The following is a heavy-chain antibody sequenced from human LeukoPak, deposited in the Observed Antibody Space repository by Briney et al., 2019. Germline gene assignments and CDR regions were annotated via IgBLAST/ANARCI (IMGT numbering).Heavy chain of an antibody. CDR1: GFTFSTYD. J-gene: IGHJ3*02. V-gene: IGHV3-30*04. D-gene: IGHD4-17*01. CDR2: ISYDGSNK. Sequence: GGSLRLSCAASGFTFSTYDMHWVRQAPGKGLEWVAVISYDGSNKYYADSVKGRFTISRDNSKNTLYLQMNSLRAEDTAVYYCATPLTVTTYNDAFDIWGQGTMVTVSS. CDR3: ATPLTVTTYNDAFDI.